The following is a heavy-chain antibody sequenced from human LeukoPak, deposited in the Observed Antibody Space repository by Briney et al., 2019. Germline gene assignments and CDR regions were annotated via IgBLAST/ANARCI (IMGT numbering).Heavy chain of an antibody. V-gene: IGHV3-30-3*01. CDR3: ALIAVDWQQPFDY. CDR1: GFTFSSYA. J-gene: IGHJ4*02. D-gene: IGHD6-13*01. Sequence: GGSLRLSCAASGFTFSSYAMHWVRQAPGKGLEWVAVISYDGSNKYYADSVKGRFTISRDNSKNTLYLQMNSLRAEDTAVYYCALIAVDWQQPFDYWGQGTLVTVSS. CDR2: ISYDGSNK.